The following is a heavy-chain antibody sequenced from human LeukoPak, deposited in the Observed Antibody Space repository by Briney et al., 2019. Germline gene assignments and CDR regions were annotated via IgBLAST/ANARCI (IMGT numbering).Heavy chain of an antibody. V-gene: IGHV1-8*03. CDR3: ARGRTSCNWFDP. CDR1: GYTFTGYD. D-gene: IGHD3-10*01. Sequence: GASVKVSCKASGYTFTGYDINWVRQATGQGLEWMGWMNPNSGNTGYAQKFQGRVTITRNTSISTAYMELSSLRSEDTAVYYCARGRTSCNWFDPWGQRTLVTVSS. J-gene: IGHJ5*02. CDR2: MNPNSGNT.